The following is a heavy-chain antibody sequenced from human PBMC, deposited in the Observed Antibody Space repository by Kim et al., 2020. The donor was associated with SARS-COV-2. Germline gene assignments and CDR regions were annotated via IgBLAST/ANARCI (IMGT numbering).Heavy chain of an antibody. J-gene: IGHJ6*02. CDR2: ISSSSSYT. CDR1: GFTFSDYY. D-gene: IGHD5-12*01. V-gene: IGHV3-11*03. Sequence: GGSLRLSCAASGFTFSDYYMSWIRQAPGKGLEWVSYISSSSSYTNYADSVKGRFTISRDNAKNSLYLQMNSLRAEDTAVYYCARGGGYDIYYYYGIDVWGQGTTVTVSS. CDR3: ARGGGYDIYYYYGIDV.